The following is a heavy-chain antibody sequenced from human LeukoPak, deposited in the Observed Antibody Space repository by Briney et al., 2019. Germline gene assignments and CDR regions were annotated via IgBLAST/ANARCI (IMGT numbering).Heavy chain of an antibody. Sequence: GGSLRLSCAASGFTFSSYWMHWIRQAPGKGLVCVSRISNDGRSTIYADSVKGRFTISRDNGKNTEFLQMNSLRVEDTAVYYCVRGGSDYEYSGASWGQGTLVTVSS. CDR1: GFTFSSYW. V-gene: IGHV3-74*01. J-gene: IGHJ5*02. CDR3: VRGGSDYEYSGAS. D-gene: IGHD3-16*01. CDR2: ISNDGRST.